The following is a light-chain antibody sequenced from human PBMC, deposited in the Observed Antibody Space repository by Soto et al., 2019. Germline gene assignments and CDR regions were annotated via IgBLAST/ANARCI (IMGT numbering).Light chain of an antibody. CDR2: AAS. Sequence: DIQMTQSPSSLSASVGDRVTITCRASQSISSYLNWYQQKPGKAPKLLIYAASSLQSGVTSRFSGSGSGTDFPLTISSLQAEHFATHYCQQIYSTLDSFGQGTKLEIK. J-gene: IGKJ2*03. CDR1: QSISSY. V-gene: IGKV1-39*01. CDR3: QQIYSTLDS.